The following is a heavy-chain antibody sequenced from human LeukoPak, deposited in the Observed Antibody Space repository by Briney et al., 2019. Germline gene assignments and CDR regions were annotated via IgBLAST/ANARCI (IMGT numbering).Heavy chain of an antibody. V-gene: IGHV1-2*02. CDR1: GYTFSGYY. CDR2: INPNSGGT. CDR3: ARANMVRGVGLFFDRNWFDP. Sequence: ASVKVSCKASGYTFSGYYMHWVRQAPGQGLEWMGWINPNSGGTNYAQKFQGRVTMTRDTSISTAYMELSGLRSDDTAVYYCARANMVRGVGLFFDRNWFDPWGQGTLVTVSS. D-gene: IGHD3-10*01. J-gene: IGHJ5*02.